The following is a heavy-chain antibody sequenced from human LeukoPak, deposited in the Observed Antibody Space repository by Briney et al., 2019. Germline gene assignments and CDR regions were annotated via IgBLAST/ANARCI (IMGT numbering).Heavy chain of an antibody. CDR3: ARAGSSIVATRFDY. J-gene: IGHJ4*02. Sequence: PGGSLRLSCAASGFTFSSYWMSWVRQAPGKGLEWVANIKQDGSEKYYVDSVKGRFTISRDNAKNSLYLQMNSLRAEDTAVYYCARAGSSIVATRFDYWGQGTLVTVSS. CDR2: IKQDGSEK. V-gene: IGHV3-7*01. CDR1: GFTFSSYW. D-gene: IGHD5-12*01.